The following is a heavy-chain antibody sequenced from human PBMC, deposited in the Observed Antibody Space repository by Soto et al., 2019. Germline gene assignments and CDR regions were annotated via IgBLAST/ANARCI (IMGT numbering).Heavy chain of an antibody. D-gene: IGHD6-13*01. J-gene: IGHJ4*02. Sequence: PGGSLRLSCAASGFTFSSYGVHWVRQAPGKGLEWVAVIWYDGSNKYYADSVKGRFTISRDNSKNTLYLQMNSLRAEDTAVYYCARETEWRPAGRDYWGQGTLVTVSS. CDR3: ARETEWRPAGRDY. V-gene: IGHV3-33*01. CDR2: IWYDGSNK. CDR1: GFTFSSYG.